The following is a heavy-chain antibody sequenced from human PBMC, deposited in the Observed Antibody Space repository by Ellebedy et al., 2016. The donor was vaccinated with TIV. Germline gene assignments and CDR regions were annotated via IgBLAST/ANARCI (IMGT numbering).Heavy chain of an antibody. D-gene: IGHD2-21*02. CDR3: AREFDDYFFDY. V-gene: IGHV3-66*01. Sequence: GESLKISCAASEFSVSFNYMSWVRQAPGKGLEWVSVIYSGGSTYYADSVKGRFTISRDNSKNTVYLQMNSLRAEDTALYYCAREFDDYFFDYWGQGTLVTVSS. J-gene: IGHJ4*02. CDR1: EFSVSFNY. CDR2: IYSGGST.